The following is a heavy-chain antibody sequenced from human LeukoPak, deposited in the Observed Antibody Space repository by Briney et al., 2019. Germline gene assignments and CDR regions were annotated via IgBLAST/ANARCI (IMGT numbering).Heavy chain of an antibody. D-gene: IGHD5-18*01. CDR1: GFTLTNNW. Sequence: GGSLRLSCTASGFTLTNNWMHWVRQVPGKGLEWVSRVNTYGTNTNYADSVRGRFTISRDNSKNTLYLQMNSLRAEDTAVYYCAKVSVDTPDYWGQGTLVTVSS. CDR2: VNTYGTNT. J-gene: IGHJ4*02. V-gene: IGHV3-74*01. CDR3: AKVSVDTPDY.